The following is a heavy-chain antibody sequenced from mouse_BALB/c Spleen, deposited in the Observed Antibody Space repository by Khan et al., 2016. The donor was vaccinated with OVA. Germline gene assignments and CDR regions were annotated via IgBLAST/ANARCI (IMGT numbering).Heavy chain of an antibody. CDR2: ITPRSSFT. Sequence: QVQLQQSGAELARPGASVKMSCKASGYTFTSYTMHWVKQRPGQGLEWIGYITPRSSFTNYNQKFNDKATLTADKSSSTAYMQLSSLTSEDSAVYDCARRTSLYITDYWGQGTSVTVSS. V-gene: IGHV1-4*01. D-gene: IGHD1-1*01. J-gene: IGHJ4*01. CDR3: ARRTSLYITDY. CDR1: GYTFTSYT.